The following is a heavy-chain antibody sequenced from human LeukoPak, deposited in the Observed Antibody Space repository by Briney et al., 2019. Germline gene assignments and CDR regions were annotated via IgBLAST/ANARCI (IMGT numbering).Heavy chain of an antibody. CDR1: ELTFSSHW. CDR3: ARSQHNYYDFQGMDV. Sequence: PGGSLRLSCAASELTFSSHWMSWVRQAPGKGLEWVANIKQDGSEKYYVDSVKGRFTISRDNAKKSLYLQMNSLRAEDTATYYCARSQHNYYDFQGMDVWGKGTTVTVSS. V-gene: IGHV3-7*03. D-gene: IGHD3-3*01. J-gene: IGHJ6*04. CDR2: IKQDGSEK.